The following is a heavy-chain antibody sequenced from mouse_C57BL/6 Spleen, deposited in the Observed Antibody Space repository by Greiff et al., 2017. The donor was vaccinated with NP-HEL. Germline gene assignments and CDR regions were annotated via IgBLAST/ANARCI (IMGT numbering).Heavy chain of an antibody. V-gene: IGHV5-16*01. D-gene: IGHD4-1*01. Sequence: EVKLQESEGGLVQPGSSMKLSCTASGFTFSDYYMAWVRQVPEKGLEWVANINYDGSSTYYLDSLKSRFIISRDNAKNILYLQMSSLKSEDTATYYCAREKTGTLYFDVWGTGTTVTVSS. CDR3: AREKTGTLYFDV. J-gene: IGHJ1*03. CDR2: INYDGSST. CDR1: GFTFSDYY.